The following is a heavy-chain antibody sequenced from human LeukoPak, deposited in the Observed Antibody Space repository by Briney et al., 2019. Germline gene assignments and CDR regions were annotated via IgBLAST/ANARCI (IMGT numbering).Heavy chain of an antibody. V-gene: IGHV4-38-2*02. J-gene: IGHJ2*01. CDR2: VSHSGST. Sequence: SETLSLTCTVSGYSISGGYYWGWIRQPPGKGLEWIGSVSHSGSTYYNPSLKSRVTISVDTSKNQFSLKLSSVTAADTAVYYCARGDMTAVTSWYFDLWGRGTLVTVSS. CDR3: ARGDMTAVTSWYFDL. D-gene: IGHD4-17*01. CDR1: GYSISGGYY.